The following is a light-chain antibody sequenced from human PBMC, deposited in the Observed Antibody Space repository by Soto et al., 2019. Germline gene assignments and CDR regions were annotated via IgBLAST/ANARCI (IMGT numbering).Light chain of an antibody. J-gene: IGLJ1*01. CDR2: EVS. CDR1: SSDVGGYNY. Sequence: QSALTQPASVSGSPGQSITISCTGTSSDVGGYNYVSWYQQHPGKAPKLMIYEVSNRPSGVSNRFSVSKSGNTASLTISGLQAEDEADYYCSSYTSRSTRVFGTGTKLTGL. CDR3: SSYTSRSTRV. V-gene: IGLV2-14*01.